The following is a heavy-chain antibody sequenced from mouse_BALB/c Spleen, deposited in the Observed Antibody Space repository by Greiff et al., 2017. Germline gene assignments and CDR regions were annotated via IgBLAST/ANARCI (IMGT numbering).Heavy chain of an antibody. CDR3: ARDQDCYGYDAY. CDR1: GYSITSGYY. Sequence: EVQLQQSGPGLVKPSQSLSLTCSVTGYSITSGYYWNWIRQFPGNKLEWMGYISYDGSNNYNPSLKNRISITRDTSKNQFFLKLNSVTTEDTATYYCARDQDCYGYDAYWGQGTLVTVSA. V-gene: IGHV3-6*02. CDR2: ISYDGSN. D-gene: IGHD1-2*01. J-gene: IGHJ3*01.